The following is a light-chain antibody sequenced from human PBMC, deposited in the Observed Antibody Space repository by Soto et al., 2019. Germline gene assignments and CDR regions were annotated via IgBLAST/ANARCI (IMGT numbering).Light chain of an antibody. CDR1: QSVSRGY. J-gene: IGKJ5*01. V-gene: IGKV3-20*01. Sequence: EIVLTQSPGTLSLSPGERATLSCRASQSVSRGYLAWYQQKPGQAPRLLIYGTSSWATGIPDRFSASGSGTDFTLAISRLEPEDFALHYCQQYDRAPPITFGQGTRLEI. CDR3: QQYDRAPPIT. CDR2: GTS.